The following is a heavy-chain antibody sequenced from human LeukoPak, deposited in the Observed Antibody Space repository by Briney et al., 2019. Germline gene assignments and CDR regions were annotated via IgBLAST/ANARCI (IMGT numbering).Heavy chain of an antibody. V-gene: IGHV3-53*01. J-gene: IGHJ4*02. CDR2: IYSGGTT. CDR1: GFTVSSNY. D-gene: IGHD1-1*01. Sequence: PGGSLRLSCAASGFTVSSNYMNWVRQAPGKGLEWVSIIYSGGTTYYADSVRGRFTISRDESKNTLYLQMNSLRAEDTAVYFCAKDKDPWKSTSISDFDYWGQGTLVTVSS. CDR3: AKDKDPWKSTSISDFDY.